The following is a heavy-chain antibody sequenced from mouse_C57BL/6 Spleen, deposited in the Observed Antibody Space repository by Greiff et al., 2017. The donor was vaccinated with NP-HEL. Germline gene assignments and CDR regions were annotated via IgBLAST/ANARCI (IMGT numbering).Heavy chain of an antibody. V-gene: IGHV7-3*01. CDR1: GFTFTDYY. Sequence: EVQVVESGGGLVQPGGSLSLSCAASGFTFTDYYMSWVRQPPGKALEWLGFIRNKANGYTTEYSASVKGRFTISRDNSQSILYLQMNALRAEDSATYYCARSILTGPDYWGQGTTLTVSS. CDR2: IRNKANGYTT. D-gene: IGHD4-1*01. J-gene: IGHJ2*01. CDR3: ARSILTGPDY.